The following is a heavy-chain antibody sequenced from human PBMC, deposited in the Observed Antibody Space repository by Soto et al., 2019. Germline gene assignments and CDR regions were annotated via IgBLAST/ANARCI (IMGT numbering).Heavy chain of an antibody. CDR3: AKARLGYSSGWYEGRAYYYYGMDV. Sequence: PGGSLRLSCAASGFTFSSYAMSWVRQAPGKGLEWVSAISGSGGSTYYADSVKGRFTISRDNSKNTLYLQMNSLRAEDTAVYYCAKARLGYSSGWYEGRAYYYYGMDVWGQGTTVTVSS. CDR1: GFTFSSYA. J-gene: IGHJ6*02. CDR2: ISGSGGST. V-gene: IGHV3-23*01. D-gene: IGHD6-19*01.